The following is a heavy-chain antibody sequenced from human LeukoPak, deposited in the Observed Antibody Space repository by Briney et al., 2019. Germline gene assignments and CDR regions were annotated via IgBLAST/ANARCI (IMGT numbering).Heavy chain of an antibody. CDR3: ARAMGYDQYYFDY. J-gene: IGHJ4*02. CDR2: IYYSGST. D-gene: IGHD5-12*01. Sequence: SETLSLTCTVSGGSISSYYWSWIRQPPGKGLEWIGYIYYSGSTNYNPSLKSRVTISVDTSKNQFSLKLSSVTAADTAVYYCARAMGYDQYYFDYWGQGTLGTVSS. V-gene: IGHV4-59*01. CDR1: GGSISSYY.